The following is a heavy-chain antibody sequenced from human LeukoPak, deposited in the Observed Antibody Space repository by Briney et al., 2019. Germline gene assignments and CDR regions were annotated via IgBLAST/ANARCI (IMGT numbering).Heavy chain of an antibody. J-gene: IGHJ4*02. CDR1: GGSISSSSYY. Sequence: SEALSLTCTVSGGSISSSSYYWGWIRQPPGKGLEWIGSIYYSGSTYYNPSLKSRVTISVDTSKNQFSLKLSSVTAADTAVYYCARDRRTAAAGTDYWGQGTLVTVSS. CDR2: IYYSGST. D-gene: IGHD6-13*01. V-gene: IGHV4-39*07. CDR3: ARDRRTAAAGTDY.